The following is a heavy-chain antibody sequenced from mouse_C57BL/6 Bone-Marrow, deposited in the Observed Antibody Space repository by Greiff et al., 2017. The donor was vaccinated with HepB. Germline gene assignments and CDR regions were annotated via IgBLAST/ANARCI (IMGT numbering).Heavy chain of an antibody. V-gene: IGHV3-6*01. J-gene: IGHJ1*03. Sequence: EVQVVESGPGLVKPSQSLSLTCSVTGYSITSGYYWNWIRQFPGNKLEWMGYISYDGSNNYNPSLKNRISITRDTSKNQFFLKLNSVTTEDTATYYCAKAHYYGSSPYWYFDVWGTGTTVTVSS. CDR3: AKAHYYGSSPYWYFDV. CDR2: ISYDGSN. CDR1: GYSITSGYY. D-gene: IGHD1-1*01.